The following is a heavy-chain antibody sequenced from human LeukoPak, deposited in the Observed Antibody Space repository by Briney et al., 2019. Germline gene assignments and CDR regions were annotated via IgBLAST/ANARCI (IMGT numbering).Heavy chain of an antibody. J-gene: IGHJ5*02. CDR3: ARSPWGYCSSTSCKDNWFDP. Sequence: ASVKVSCKASGYTFTSYDINWVRQATGQGLEWMGWMNPNSGNTGYAQKFQGRFTITRNTSISKASMDLSSMRSEDTAVYYCARSPWGYCSSTSCKDNWFDPWGQGTLVTVSS. D-gene: IGHD2-2*01. CDR2: MNPNSGNT. V-gene: IGHV1-8*03. CDR1: GYTFTSYD.